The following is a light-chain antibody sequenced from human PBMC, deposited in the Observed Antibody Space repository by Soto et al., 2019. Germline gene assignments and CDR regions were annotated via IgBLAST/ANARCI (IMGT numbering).Light chain of an antibody. CDR3: AAWDDSLSGPSVV. CDR2: RNN. J-gene: IGLJ2*01. V-gene: IGLV1-47*01. CDR1: SSNIGSNY. Sequence: QSVLTQPPSASGTPGQRVTISCSGSSSNIGSNYVYWYQQLPGTAPKLLIYRNNQRPSGVPDLFSGSKSGTSASLAISGLRSEDEADYYCAAWDDSLSGPSVVFGGGTKLTVL.